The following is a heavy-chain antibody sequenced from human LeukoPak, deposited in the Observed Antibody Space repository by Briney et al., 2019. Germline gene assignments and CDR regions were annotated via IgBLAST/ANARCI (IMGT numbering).Heavy chain of an antibody. Sequence: SVKVSCKASGGTFGSYAISWVRQAPGQGLEWMGRIIPIFGTANYAQKFQDRVTITADEPTSTAYMELSSLRSEDTAVYYCGAAAAGTAYFDYWGQGTLVTVSS. J-gene: IGHJ4*02. V-gene: IGHV1-69*13. D-gene: IGHD6-13*01. CDR3: GAAAAGTAYFDY. CDR2: IIPIFGTA. CDR1: GGTFGSYA.